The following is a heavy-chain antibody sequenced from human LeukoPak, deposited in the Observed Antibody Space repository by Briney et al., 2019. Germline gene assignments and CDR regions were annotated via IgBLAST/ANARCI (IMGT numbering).Heavy chain of an antibody. J-gene: IGHJ1*01. Sequence: ASVKVSCKASGYTFTGYYMHWVRQAPGQGLEWMGRINPNSGGTNYAQKFQGRVTMTRDTSISTAYMELSRLRSDDTAVYYCASFLYCSSTSCYSSYFQHWGQGTLVTVSS. CDR2: INPNSGGT. CDR1: GYTFTGYY. CDR3: ASFLYCSSTSCYSSYFQH. D-gene: IGHD2-2*01. V-gene: IGHV1-2*06.